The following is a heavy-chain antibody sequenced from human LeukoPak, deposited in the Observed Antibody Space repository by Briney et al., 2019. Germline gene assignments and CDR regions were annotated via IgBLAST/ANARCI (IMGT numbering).Heavy chain of an antibody. CDR1: GYTFTSYG. D-gene: IGHD3-22*01. Sequence: ASVTVSCKASGYTFTSYGINWVRQAPGQGLEWMGWINAYNGNTNYAQKLQGRVTMTTDTSTNTAYMELRSLRSDDTAVYYCARGGYYYDSSGHYSEDAFDIWGQGTMVTVSS. V-gene: IGHV1-18*01. CDR3: ARGGYYYDSSGHYSEDAFDI. J-gene: IGHJ3*02. CDR2: INAYNGNT.